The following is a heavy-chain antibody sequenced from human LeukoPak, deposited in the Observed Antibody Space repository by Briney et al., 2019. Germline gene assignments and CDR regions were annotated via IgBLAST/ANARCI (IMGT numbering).Heavy chain of an antibody. CDR3: ARDRVRMGATNNYWFDP. D-gene: IGHD1-26*01. CDR2: INPSGGST. V-gene: IGHV1-46*01. Sequence: GASVRVSCKASGYTFTSYYMHWVRQAPGQGLEWMGIINPSGGSTTYAQKFQGRVTMTRDTSTSTVYMELSSLRSEDTAVYYCARDRVRMGATNNYWFDPWGQGTLVTVSS. CDR1: GYTFTSYY. J-gene: IGHJ5*02.